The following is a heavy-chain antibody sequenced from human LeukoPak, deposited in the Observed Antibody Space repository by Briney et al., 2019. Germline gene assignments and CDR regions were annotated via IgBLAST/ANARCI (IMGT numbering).Heavy chain of an antibody. J-gene: IGHJ4*02. CDR1: GGSISSSSYY. Sequence: SETLSLTCTVSGGSISSSSYYWGWIRQPPGKGPEWIGSIYYSGSTYYNPSLKSRVTISVDTSKNQFSLKLSSVTAADTAVYYCARHGDDILTGYYFPDYWGQGTLVTVSS. D-gene: IGHD3-9*01. V-gene: IGHV4-39*01. CDR2: IYYSGST. CDR3: ARHGDDILTGYYFPDY.